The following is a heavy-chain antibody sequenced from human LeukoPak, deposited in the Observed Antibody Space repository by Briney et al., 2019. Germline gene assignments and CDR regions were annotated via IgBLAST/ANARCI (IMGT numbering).Heavy chain of an antibody. CDR3: AGSPYYYDSSGYYYESYFDY. D-gene: IGHD3-22*01. CDR2: IYTSGST. CDR1: GGSISSYY. Sequence: SETLSLTCTVSGGSISSYYWSWIRQPAGKGLEWIERIYTSGSTNYNPSLKSRVTMSVDTPKNQFSLKLSSVTAADTAVYYCAGSPYYYDSSGYYYESYFDYWGQGTLVTVSS. V-gene: IGHV4-4*07. J-gene: IGHJ4*02.